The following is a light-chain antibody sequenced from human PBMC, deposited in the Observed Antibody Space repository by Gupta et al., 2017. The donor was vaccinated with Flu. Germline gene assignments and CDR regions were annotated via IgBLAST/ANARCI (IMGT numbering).Light chain of an antibody. CDR2: LISDGSH. J-gene: IGLJ3*02. CDR3: QTWGTGIWV. Sequence: QLVLTQSPSASASLGAAVKLTCTLSSGHSSYAIEWHQQQPEKGPRSLMKLISDGSHSKGDATADCFSASSSAAAPYPTMSSLQAEDDDYYYCQTWGTGIWVFGGGTKLTVL. V-gene: IGLV4-69*01. CDR1: SGHSSYA.